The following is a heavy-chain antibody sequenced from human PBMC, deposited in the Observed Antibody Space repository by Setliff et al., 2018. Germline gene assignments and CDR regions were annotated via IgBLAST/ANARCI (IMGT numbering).Heavy chain of an antibody. CDR2: INDGKTT. D-gene: IGHD5-12*01. J-gene: IGHJ3*02. CDR1: GFIFSNYW. V-gene: IGHV3-7*03. CDR3: TRFGRDDIGI. Sequence: GGSLRLSCTASGFIFSNYWITWVRQAPGKGLEWVANINDGKTTAYADSVKGRFTISRDNANRFLYLHMNSLRADDTALYYCTRFGRDDIGIWGQGTMVTVSS.